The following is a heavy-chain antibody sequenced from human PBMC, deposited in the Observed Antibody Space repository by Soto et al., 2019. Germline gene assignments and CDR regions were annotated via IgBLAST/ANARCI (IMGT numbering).Heavy chain of an antibody. CDR2: ISGSADST. Sequence: EVQLLESGGGFIHPGGSLRLSCAASGFSFSSFAMNWVRQAPGKGLEWVSIISGSADSTFYADSVKGRFTISRDNPKSTLYLQIDSLRAEVTAVYYCEKPRGAMISAISVYGMDVWGQGTTVTVSS. CDR3: EKPRGAMISAISVYGMDV. CDR1: GFSFSSFA. D-gene: IGHD2-21*02. J-gene: IGHJ6*02. V-gene: IGHV3-23*01.